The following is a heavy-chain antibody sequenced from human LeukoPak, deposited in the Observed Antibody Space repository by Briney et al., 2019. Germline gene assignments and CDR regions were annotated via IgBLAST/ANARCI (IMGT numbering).Heavy chain of an antibody. CDR3: ARDLPYSSSWESIDY. D-gene: IGHD6-13*01. J-gene: IGHJ4*02. CDR2: INPNSGGT. V-gene: IGHV1-2*02. Sequence: GASVKVSCKASGYTFTGYYMHWVRQAPGQGLEWMGWINPNSGGTNYAQKFQGRVTMTRDTSISTAYMELSRLRSDDTAVYYCARDLPYSSSWESIDYWGPGTLVTVSS. CDR1: GYTFTGYY.